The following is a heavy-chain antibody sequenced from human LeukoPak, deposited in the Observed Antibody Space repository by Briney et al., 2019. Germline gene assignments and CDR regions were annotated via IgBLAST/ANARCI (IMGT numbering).Heavy chain of an antibody. V-gene: IGHV3-74*01. CDR2: IEGDGSST. Sequence: PGGSLRLSCVASAFTFNNYWMHWVRQAPGKGLVWVSRIEGDGSSTNYADSVRGRFTISRDNAKNTVYLQMNSLRTEDTAVYYCARGLPNYYGMDVWGQGTTVSVSS. J-gene: IGHJ6*02. CDR3: ARGLPNYYGMDV. CDR1: AFTFNNYW.